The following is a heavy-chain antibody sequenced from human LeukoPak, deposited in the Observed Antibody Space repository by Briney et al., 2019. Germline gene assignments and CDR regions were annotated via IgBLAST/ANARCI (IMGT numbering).Heavy chain of an antibody. V-gene: IGHV3-7*04. Sequence: PGGSLRLSCAASGFTFDTYWMSWVRQAPGKGLEWVANIRQDGSEKKYVDSVKGRFTISRDNAKNSLYLQMNILRAEDTAVYYCARPQEYETFDYWGQGTLVTVSS. CDR3: ARPQEYETFDY. J-gene: IGHJ4*02. CDR2: IRQDGSEK. CDR1: GFTFDTYW. D-gene: IGHD6-6*01.